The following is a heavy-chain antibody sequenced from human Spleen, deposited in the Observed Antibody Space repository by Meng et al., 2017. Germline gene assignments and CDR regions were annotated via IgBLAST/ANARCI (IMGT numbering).Heavy chain of an antibody. CDR1: GGSISSGGYY. CDR2: IHSSGST. V-gene: IGHV4-31*03. CDR3: ARATAAAAKGRWFDP. D-gene: IGHD6-13*01. Sequence: QVHLQESGPGLVKPSQTLSLTCTVSGGSISSGGYYWSWIRQHPGKGLEWIGYIHSSGSTYYNPSLKSRVTISVDTSKNQFSLKLSSVTAADTAVYYCARATAAAAKGRWFDPWGQGTLVTVSS. J-gene: IGHJ5*02.